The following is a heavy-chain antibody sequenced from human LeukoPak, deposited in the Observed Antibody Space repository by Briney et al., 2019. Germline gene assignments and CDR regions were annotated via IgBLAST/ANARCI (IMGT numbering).Heavy chain of an antibody. Sequence: KTSETLSLTCAVYGGSFSGYYWSWIRQPPGKGLEWIGEINHSGSTNYNPSLKSRVTISVDTSKNQFSLKLSSVTAADTAVYYCARVGIYDSSGYSIWGQGTLVTVSS. V-gene: IGHV4-34*01. D-gene: IGHD3-22*01. CDR2: INHSGST. CDR3: ARVGIYDSSGYSI. CDR1: GGSFSGYY. J-gene: IGHJ4*02.